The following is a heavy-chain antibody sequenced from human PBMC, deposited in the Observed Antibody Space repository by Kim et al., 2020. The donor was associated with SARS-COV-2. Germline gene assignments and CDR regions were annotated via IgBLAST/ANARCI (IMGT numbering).Heavy chain of an antibody. D-gene: IGHD5-12*01. J-gene: IGHJ5*02. Sequence: YAQKFQGRVTMTEETSTDTAYMELSSLRSEDTAVYYCATVVATIHNWFDPWGQGTLVTVSS. CDR3: ATVVATIHNWFDP. V-gene: IGHV1-24*01.